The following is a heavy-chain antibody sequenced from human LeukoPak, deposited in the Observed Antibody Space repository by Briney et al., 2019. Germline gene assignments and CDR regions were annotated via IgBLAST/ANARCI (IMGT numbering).Heavy chain of an antibody. CDR2: IKEDGSAK. J-gene: IGHJ4*02. Sequence: GGSLRLSCAASGFTFSDYWIDWVRQAPGKGLEWVANIKEDGSAKNYLDSVKGRFTISRGNAKNSLYLQMNSLRAEDTAVYYCARNRGWQQFDYWGQGTLVTVSS. CDR3: ARNRGWQQFDY. CDR1: GFTFSDYW. D-gene: IGHD4-23*01. V-gene: IGHV3-7*01.